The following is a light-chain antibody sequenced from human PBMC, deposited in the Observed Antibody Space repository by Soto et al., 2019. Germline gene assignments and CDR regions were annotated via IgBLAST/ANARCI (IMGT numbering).Light chain of an antibody. Sequence: SFLTQSPATLSLSPGERATVSCRASQTAISDYLAWYQQKPGQAPRLLIYGTSSRASGVPDRFSGSTSGTDFILTINRLEPEDFVVYYCQQGFTFGPGTRVD. V-gene: IGKV3D-20*02. CDR3: QQGFT. J-gene: IGKJ3*01. CDR2: GTS. CDR1: QTAISDY.